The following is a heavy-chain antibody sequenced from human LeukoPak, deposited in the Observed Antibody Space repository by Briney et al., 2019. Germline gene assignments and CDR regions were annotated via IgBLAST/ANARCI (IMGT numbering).Heavy chain of an antibody. Sequence: GGSLRLSRVASGFTFRSYAMSWVRQAPGKGLEWVSAISTDGGYTYYADSVKGRFSISRDNSKNTVHLQINSLRAEDTAIYYCAQQLGYCSSGSCYFTYWGQGTLVTVSS. CDR1: GFTFRSYA. V-gene: IGHV3-23*01. J-gene: IGHJ4*02. CDR2: ISTDGGYT. D-gene: IGHD2-15*01. CDR3: AQQLGYCSSGSCYFTY.